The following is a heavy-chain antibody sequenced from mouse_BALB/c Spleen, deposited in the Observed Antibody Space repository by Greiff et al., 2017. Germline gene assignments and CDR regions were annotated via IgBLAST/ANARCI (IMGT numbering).Heavy chain of an antibody. CDR2: ISSGGGST. Sequence: EVNVVESGGGLVKPGESLKLSCAASGFAFSSYDMSWVRQTPEKRLEWVAYISSGGGSTYYPDTVKGRFTISRDNAKNTLYLQMSSLKSEDTAMYDCARRDYGNYYFDYWGQGTALTVS. J-gene: IGHJ2*01. V-gene: IGHV5-12-1*01. CDR3: ARRDYGNYYFDY. CDR1: GFAFSSYD. D-gene: IGHD2-1*01.